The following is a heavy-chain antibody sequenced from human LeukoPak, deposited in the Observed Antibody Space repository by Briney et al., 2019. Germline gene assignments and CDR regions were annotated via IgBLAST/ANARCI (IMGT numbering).Heavy chain of an antibody. CDR3: ARHRGVGVTRSLGY. CDR2: IYHSGST. D-gene: IGHD1-26*01. CDR1: GGSISTNHW. Sequence: SETLSLTCAVSGGSISTNHWWHWVRQPPGKGLEWIGEIYHSGSTYYNPSLRSRVTMSVDKSKYQFSLNLNSVTAADTAVYYCARHRGVGVTRSLGYWGQGTLVTVSS. V-gene: IGHV4-4*02. J-gene: IGHJ4*02.